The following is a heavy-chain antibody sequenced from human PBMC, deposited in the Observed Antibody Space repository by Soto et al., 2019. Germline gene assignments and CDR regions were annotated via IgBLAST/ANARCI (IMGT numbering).Heavy chain of an antibody. CDR2: ISGTGGST. J-gene: IGHJ4*02. V-gene: IGHV3-23*01. Sequence: GGSLRLSCAASGFTFSSYAMSWVRLAPGKGLEWVSAISGTGGSTYYADSVKGRFTISRDNSKNTLYLQVNSLRAEDTAVFYCAKPMTFAGAKYFVCWGQRTLGTVSS. CDR1: GFTFSSYA. D-gene: IGHD3-22*01. CDR3: AKPMTFAGAKYFVC.